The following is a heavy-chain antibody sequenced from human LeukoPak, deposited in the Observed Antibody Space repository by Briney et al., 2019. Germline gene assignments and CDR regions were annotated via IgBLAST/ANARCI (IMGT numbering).Heavy chain of an antibody. V-gene: IGHV4-59*08. Sequence: SETLSLTCTVSGGSISSYYWSWIRQPPGKGLEWIGYIYYSGSTNYNPSLKSRVTISVDTCKNQFSLKLSSVTAADTAVYYCASIGDYHWYFDLWGRGTLVTVSS. CDR1: GGSISSYY. CDR2: IYYSGST. CDR3: ASIGDYHWYFDL. D-gene: IGHD4-17*01. J-gene: IGHJ2*01.